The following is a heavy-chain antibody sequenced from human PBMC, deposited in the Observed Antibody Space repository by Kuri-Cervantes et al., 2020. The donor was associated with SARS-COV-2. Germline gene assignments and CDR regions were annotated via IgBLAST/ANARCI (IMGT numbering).Heavy chain of an antibody. CDR1: GYSFTSYW. J-gene: IGHJ4*02. Sequence: TRAGSGYSFTSYWIGWVRRMPGIGLKWMGIISPCDSETRYSPSFPVQVTISADKSIRTAYPPWSSLKASDTAMYYCSRSPIPGTFRSFDNWGPGTLVTVSS. D-gene: IGHD2-2*02. CDR2: ISPCDSET. CDR3: SRSPIPGTFRSFDN. V-gene: IGHV5-51*01.